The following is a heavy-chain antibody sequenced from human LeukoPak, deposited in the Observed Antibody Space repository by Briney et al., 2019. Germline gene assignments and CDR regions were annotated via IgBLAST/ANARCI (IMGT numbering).Heavy chain of an antibody. CDR1: GYSFTSYW. V-gene: IGHV5-10-1*01. J-gene: IGHJ4*02. Sequence: GESLKISCEGSGYSFTSYWIIWVRQMPGKGLEWMGTIDPSDSDTNYSPSFQGHVTISADKSFSTAYLQWSSLKASDTAIYYCARQRYYFDFSGYYHDYWGQGTLVIVSA. CDR2: IDPSDSDT. D-gene: IGHD3-22*01. CDR3: ARQRYYFDFSGYYHDY.